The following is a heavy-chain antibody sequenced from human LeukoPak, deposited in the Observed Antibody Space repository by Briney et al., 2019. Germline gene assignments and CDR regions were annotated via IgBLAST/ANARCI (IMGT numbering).Heavy chain of an antibody. V-gene: IGHV3-21*01. Sequence: GGFLRLSCAASGFTFSVYSMNWVRQAPGKGLEWVSSITTSSSDMYYADSVKGRFTISRDNAKNSLFLQMNSLRAEDTAVYYCARDWYTAERWTIYYSYYIDVWGKGTTVTVSS. D-gene: IGHD4-23*01. J-gene: IGHJ6*03. CDR3: ARDWYTAERWTIYYSYYIDV. CDR2: ITTSSSDM. CDR1: GFTFSVYS.